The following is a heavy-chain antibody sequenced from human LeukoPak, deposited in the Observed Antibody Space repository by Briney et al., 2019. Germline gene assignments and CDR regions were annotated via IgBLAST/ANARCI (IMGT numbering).Heavy chain of an antibody. CDR1: SGSISSGSYY. J-gene: IGHJ6*03. D-gene: IGHD3-3*01. CDR2: IYTSGST. Sequence: SQTLSLTCTVSSGSISSGSYYWSWIRQPAGKGLEWIGRIYTSGSTNYNPSLKSRVTMSVDTSKNQFSLKLSSVTAADTAVYYCARSPLLGSLERLLGDYYYMDVWGKGTTVTVSS. CDR3: ARSPLLGSLERLLGDYYYMDV. V-gene: IGHV4-61*02.